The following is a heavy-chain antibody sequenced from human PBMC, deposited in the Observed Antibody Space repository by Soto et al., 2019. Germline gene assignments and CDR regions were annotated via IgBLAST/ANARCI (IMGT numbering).Heavy chain of an antibody. J-gene: IGHJ6*02. V-gene: IGHV1-69*13. D-gene: IGHD4-17*01. CDR1: GGTFSSYA. CDR2: IIPIFGTA. CDR3: ARGYGDYYYYYGMDV. Sequence: GASVKVSCKASGGTFSSYAISWVRQAPGQGLEWMGGIIPIFGTANYAQKFQGGVTITADESTSTAYMELSSLRSEDTAVYYCARGYGDYYYYYGMDVWGQGTTVTVSS.